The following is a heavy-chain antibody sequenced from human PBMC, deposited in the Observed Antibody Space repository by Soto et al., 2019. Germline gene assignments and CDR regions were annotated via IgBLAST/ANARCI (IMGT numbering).Heavy chain of an antibody. CDR2: IYYSGST. Sequence: QLQLQESGPGLVKPSETLSLTCTVSGGSISSSSYYWGWIRQPPGKGLEWIGSIYYSGSTYYNPSLKSRVTISVDTSKNQFSLKLSSVTAADTAVYYCARHAYYDSSGYSAYYYYGMDVWGQGTTVTVSS. CDR1: GGSISSSSYY. CDR3: ARHAYYDSSGYSAYYYYGMDV. D-gene: IGHD3-22*01. J-gene: IGHJ6*02. V-gene: IGHV4-39*01.